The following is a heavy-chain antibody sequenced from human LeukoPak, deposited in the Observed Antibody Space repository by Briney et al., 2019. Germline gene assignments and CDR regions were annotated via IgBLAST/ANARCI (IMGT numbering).Heavy chain of an antibody. CDR1: GGSISSSSYY. D-gene: IGHD2-15*01. CDR2: IYYSGST. CDR3: ARGRRYCSGGSCYAYYYYYMDV. Sequence: PSETLSLTCTVSGGSISSSSYYWGWIRQPPGKGLEWIGSIYYSGSTYYNPSLKGRVTISVDTSKNQFSLKLSSVTAADTAVYYCARGRRYCSGGSCYAYYYYYMDVWGKGTTVTVSS. J-gene: IGHJ6*03. V-gene: IGHV4-39*07.